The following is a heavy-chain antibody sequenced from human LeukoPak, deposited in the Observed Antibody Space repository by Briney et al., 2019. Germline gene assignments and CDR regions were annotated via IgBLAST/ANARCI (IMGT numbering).Heavy chain of an antibody. V-gene: IGHV4-34*01. CDR3: ARATGGSSWYVVDYFDY. Sequence: PSETLSLTCAVYGGSFSGYYWSWIRQPPGKGLEWIGSIYYSGSTYYNPSLKSRVTISVDTSKNQFSLKLSSVTAADTAVYYCARATGGSSWYVVDYFDYWGQGTLVTVSS. CDR2: IYYSGST. CDR1: GGSFSGYY. J-gene: IGHJ4*02. D-gene: IGHD6-13*01.